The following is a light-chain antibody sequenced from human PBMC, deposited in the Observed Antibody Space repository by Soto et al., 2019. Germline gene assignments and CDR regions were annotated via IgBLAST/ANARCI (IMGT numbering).Light chain of an antibody. CDR2: AVN. CDR3: CSYAGSYTVV. CDR1: SSDVGGYNY. V-gene: IGLV2-11*01. J-gene: IGLJ2*01. Sequence: QSVLTQPRSVSGSPGQSVTISCTGTSSDVGGYNYVSWYQQHPGKAPKLMIYAVNKRPSGVPDRFSGSKSGNTASLTISGLQAEDEADYYCCSYAGSYTVVFGGGTKLTVL.